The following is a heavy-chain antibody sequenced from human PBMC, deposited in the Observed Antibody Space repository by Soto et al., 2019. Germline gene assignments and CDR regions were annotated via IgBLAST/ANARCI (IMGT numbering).Heavy chain of an antibody. Sequence: SVKVSCKASGGTFSSYAITWVRQAPGQGLEWMGGIIPIFGTANYAQKFQGRVTITADESTSTAYMELSSLRSEDTAVYYCARHYGYSGYDLYDYWGQGTLVTVSS. CDR3: ARHYGYSGYDLYDY. J-gene: IGHJ4*02. CDR2: IIPIFGTA. V-gene: IGHV1-69*13. CDR1: GGTFSSYA. D-gene: IGHD5-12*01.